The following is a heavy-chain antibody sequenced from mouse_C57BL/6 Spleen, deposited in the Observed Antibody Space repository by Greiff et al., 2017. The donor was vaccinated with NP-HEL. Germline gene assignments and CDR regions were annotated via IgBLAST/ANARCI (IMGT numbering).Heavy chain of an antibody. CDR2: ISSGGDYI. CDR1: GFTFSSYA. V-gene: IGHV5-9-1*02. Sequence: EVMLVESGEGLVKPGGSLKLSCAASGFTFSSYAMSWVRQTPEKRLEWVAYISSGGDYIYYADTVKGRFTISRDNARNTLYLQRSSLKAADTALYYCTRDHYGRSYFDYWGQGTTLTVSA. J-gene: IGHJ2*01. CDR3: TRDHYGRSYFDY. D-gene: IGHD1-1*01.